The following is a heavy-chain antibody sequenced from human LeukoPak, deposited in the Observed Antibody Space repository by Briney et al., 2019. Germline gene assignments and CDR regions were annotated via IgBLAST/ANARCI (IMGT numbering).Heavy chain of an antibody. Sequence: SETLSLTCTVSGGSISGYYWSWIRQSPGEGLEWIGYIYYSGSTNYNPSLKSRVTISVDTSKNQFSLKLSSVTAADTAIYYCARHSSIYYDFDYWGQGTLVTVSS. D-gene: IGHD6-13*01. J-gene: IGHJ4*02. CDR3: ARHSSIYYDFDY. V-gene: IGHV4-59*08. CDR1: GGSISGYY. CDR2: IYYSGST.